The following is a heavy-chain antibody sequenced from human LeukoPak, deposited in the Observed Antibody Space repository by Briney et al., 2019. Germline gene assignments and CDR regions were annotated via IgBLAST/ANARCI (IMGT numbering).Heavy chain of an antibody. V-gene: IGHV1-2*02. CDR3: APTAEAYTGWWKV. D-gene: IGHD3-16*01. CDR1: GYKFTDDY. CDR2: INPDSGFT. Sequence: ASVKVSCKASGYKFTDDYMHWVRQAPGQGLEFMGWINPDSGFTNYAQKFKGRVTMTRDTSISTAYLEVRSLTSDDTAVYYCAPTAEAYTGWWKVWGQGTLVTVSS. J-gene: IGHJ4*02.